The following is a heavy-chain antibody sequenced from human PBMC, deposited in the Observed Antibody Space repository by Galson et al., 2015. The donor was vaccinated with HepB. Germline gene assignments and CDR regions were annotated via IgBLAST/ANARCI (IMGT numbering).Heavy chain of an antibody. D-gene: IGHD3-16*02. CDR2: IRGGGPGT. CDR1: GFTFSDYA. J-gene: IGHJ4*02. V-gene: IGHV3-23*01. CDR3: AKVAGDFSGPYRHFDY. Sequence: SLRLSCAASGFTFSDYAMSWVRQAPGKGLEWVSAIRGGGPGTYYADSVKGRFTISRDNSKNTLFLQMNSLRAEDTAVYYCAKVAGDFSGPYRHFDYWGQGALVTVSS.